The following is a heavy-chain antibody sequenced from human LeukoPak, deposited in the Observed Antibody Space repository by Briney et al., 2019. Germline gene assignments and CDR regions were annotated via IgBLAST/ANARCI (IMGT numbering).Heavy chain of an antibody. CDR2: ISSSGSTI. CDR3: ARDSTYYYDSSGYPQFDY. J-gene: IGHJ4*02. D-gene: IGHD3-22*01. V-gene: IGHV3-48*03. Sequence: PGESLRLSCAASGFTFSIYEMNWVRQAPGKGLEWVSYISSSGSTIYYADSVKGRFTISRDNAKNSLYLQMNSLRAEDTAVYYCARDSTYYYDSSGYPQFDYWGQGTLVTVSS. CDR1: GFTFSIYE.